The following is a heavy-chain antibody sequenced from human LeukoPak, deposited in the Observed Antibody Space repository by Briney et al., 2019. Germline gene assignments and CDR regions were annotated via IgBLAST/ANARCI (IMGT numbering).Heavy chain of an antibody. CDR1: GYTFTSYY. CDR2: ISTSKGNT. J-gene: IGHJ3*01. CDR3: ARDKQYVFDV. D-gene: IGHD6-19*01. Sequence: ASVKVSCKASGYTFTSYYMHWVRQAPGQGLEWMGWISTSKGNTIYAQKFQDRVIMTRDTSTSTAYMELRRLRSDDTAVYYCARDKQYVFDVWGQGTRVTVSP. V-gene: IGHV1/OR15-2*01.